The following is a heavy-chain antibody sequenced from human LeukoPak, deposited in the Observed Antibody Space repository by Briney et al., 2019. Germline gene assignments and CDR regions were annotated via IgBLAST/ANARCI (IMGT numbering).Heavy chain of an antibody. J-gene: IGHJ4*02. V-gene: IGHV3-48*03. CDR1: GFTFSSYE. Sequence: GGALRLSRAASGFTFSSYEMNWVRQAPGKGLEWVSYISSSGSTIYYTDSVKGRFTISRDNAKNSLYLQMNSLRAEDTAVYYCARDHYDSSGYFYDYWGQGTLVTVSS. D-gene: IGHD3-22*01. CDR3: ARDHYDSSGYFYDY. CDR2: ISSSGSTI.